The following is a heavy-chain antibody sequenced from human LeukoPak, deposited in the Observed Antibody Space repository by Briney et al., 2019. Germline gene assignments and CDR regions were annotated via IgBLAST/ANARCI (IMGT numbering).Heavy chain of an antibody. CDR1: GGSISSSSYY. J-gene: IGHJ4*02. CDR3: ARIGLSRDY. D-gene: IGHD2-21*01. CDR2: IYYSGST. V-gene: IGHV4-39*01. Sequence: PSETLSLTCTVSGGSISSSSYYWGWIRQPPGKGLEWIGSIYYSGSTYYNPSLKSRVTISVDTSKNQFSLNLSSVTAADTAVYYCARIGLSRDYWGQGTLVTVSS.